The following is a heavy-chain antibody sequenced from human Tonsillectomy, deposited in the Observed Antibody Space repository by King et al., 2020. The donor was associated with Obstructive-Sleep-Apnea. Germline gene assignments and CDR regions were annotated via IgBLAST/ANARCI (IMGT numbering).Heavy chain of an antibody. D-gene: IGHD3-10*01. Sequence: VQLVESGGGLVQPGGSLRLSCAASGFTFTNYAMSWVRQAPGKGLEWCSGISASGGSTYYADSVKGRFTISRDTSKNTLYLQMNSLRAEDTAIYYCAKDPPPPLVRGDLGFDYWGQGTLVTVSS. V-gene: IGHV3-23*04. CDR1: GFTFTNYA. CDR3: AKDPPPPLVRGDLGFDY. J-gene: IGHJ4*02. CDR2: ISASGGST.